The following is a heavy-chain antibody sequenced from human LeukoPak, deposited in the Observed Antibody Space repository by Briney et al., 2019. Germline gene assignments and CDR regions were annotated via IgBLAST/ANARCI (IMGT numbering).Heavy chain of an antibody. Sequence: TPGGSLRLSCAASGFTFSSYSTNWVRQAPGKGLEWVSSISSSSSYIYYADSVKGRFTISRDNAKNSLYLQMNSLRAEDTAVYYCARAEPYCSGGSCYLDYWGQGTLVTVSS. CDR1: GFTFSSYS. D-gene: IGHD2-15*01. V-gene: IGHV3-21*01. CDR3: ARAEPYCSGGSCYLDY. J-gene: IGHJ4*02. CDR2: ISSSSSYI.